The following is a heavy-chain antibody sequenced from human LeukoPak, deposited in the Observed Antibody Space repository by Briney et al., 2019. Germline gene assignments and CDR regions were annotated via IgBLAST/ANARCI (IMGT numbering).Heavy chain of an antibody. V-gene: IGHV1-2*06. CDR3: ARGQYVRYFDWRAAFDI. D-gene: IGHD3-9*01. J-gene: IGHJ3*02. CDR1: GYTFTGYY. CDR2: INPNSGGT. Sequence: ASVKVSCKASGYTFTGYYMHWVRQAPGQGLEWMGRINPNSGGTNYAQKFQGRVTITRNTSISTAYMELSSLRSEDTAVYYCARGQYVRYFDWRAAFDIWGQGTMVTVSS.